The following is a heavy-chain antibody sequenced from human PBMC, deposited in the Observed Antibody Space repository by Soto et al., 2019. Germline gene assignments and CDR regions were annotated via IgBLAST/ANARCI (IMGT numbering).Heavy chain of an antibody. CDR2: INPNSGGT. J-gene: IGHJ4*02. D-gene: IGHD2-2*01. V-gene: IGHV1-2*04. Sequence: ASVKVSCKASGYTFTGYYMHWVRQAPGQGLEWMGWINPNSGGTNYAQKFQGWVTMTRDTSISTAYMELSRLRSDDTAMYYCAVPVGYCSSTSCPPGHWGQGTLVTVSS. CDR1: GYTFTGYY. CDR3: AVPVGYCSSTSCPPGH.